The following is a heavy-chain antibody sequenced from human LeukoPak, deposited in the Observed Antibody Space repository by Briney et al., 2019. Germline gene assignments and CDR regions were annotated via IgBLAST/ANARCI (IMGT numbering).Heavy chain of an antibody. D-gene: IGHD3-16*01. CDR1: GFTVSSKY. Sequence: QPGGSLRLSCAASGFTVSSKYMSWVRQAPDKGLEWVSVIYSGGSIYYADSVKGRFTISRDNSKNTLYLQMTSLRVEDTALYYCAREPGLIEGGARYYFDSWGQGTLVTVSS. V-gene: IGHV3-53*01. CDR2: IYSGGSI. J-gene: IGHJ4*02. CDR3: AREPGLIEGGARYYFDS.